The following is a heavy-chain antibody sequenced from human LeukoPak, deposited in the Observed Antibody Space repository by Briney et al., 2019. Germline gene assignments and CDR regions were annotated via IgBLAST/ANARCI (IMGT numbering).Heavy chain of an antibody. D-gene: IGHD2-15*01. J-gene: IGHJ4*02. V-gene: IGHV4-61*02. Sequence: SETLSLTCTVSGGSISSGTYYWSWIRQPAGKGLEWIGRIYTSGSTNYNPSLKSRVTISVDTSKNQFSLKLSSVTAADTAVYYCARGWVVVAATPFDYWGQGTLVTVSS. CDR1: GGSISSGTYY. CDR2: IYTSGST. CDR3: ARGWVVVAATPFDY.